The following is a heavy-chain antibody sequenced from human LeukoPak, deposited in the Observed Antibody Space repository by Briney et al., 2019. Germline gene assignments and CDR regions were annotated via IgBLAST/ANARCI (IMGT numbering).Heavy chain of an antibody. Sequence: SETLSLTCTVSGGSISSYYWSWLRQPAGKGLEWIGRIYTSGSTNYNPSLKSRVTISVDTSKNQFSLKLSSVTAADTAAYYCARGGRVTIFGVVHANNWFDPWGQGTLDTVSS. J-gene: IGHJ5*02. CDR1: GGSISSYY. D-gene: IGHD3-3*01. CDR3: ARGGRVTIFGVVHANNWFDP. CDR2: IYTSGST. V-gene: IGHV4-4*07.